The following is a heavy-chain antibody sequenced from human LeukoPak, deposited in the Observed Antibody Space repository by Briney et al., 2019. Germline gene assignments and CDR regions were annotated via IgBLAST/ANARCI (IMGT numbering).Heavy chain of an antibody. V-gene: IGHV1-24*01. D-gene: IGHD3-22*01. J-gene: IGHJ5*02. CDR3: ATVLIYYDNPPRFSLFDP. Sequence: ASVKLSCKGSGYTLTELSMHWVRQAPGKGLEWKGGFDTEDGDTIYSQKFQGRVTMTEDTSTDTDYMELSSLRSEGTAVYYWATVLIYYDNPPRFSLFDPWGQGTLVTVSS. CDR1: GYTLTELS. CDR2: FDTEDGDT.